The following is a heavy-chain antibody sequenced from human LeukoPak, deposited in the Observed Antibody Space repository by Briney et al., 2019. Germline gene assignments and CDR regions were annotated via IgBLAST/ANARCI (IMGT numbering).Heavy chain of an antibody. CDR3: AREAVAVAALDY. CDR1: GFTFSSYG. D-gene: IGHD6-19*01. J-gene: IGHJ4*02. V-gene: IGHV3-21*01. CDR2: IISSSSYI. Sequence: GGSLRLSCAASGFTFSSYGMNWVRPAPGKGLEWVSSIISSSSYIYYADSVKGRFTISRDNAKNSLYLQMNSLRAEDTAVYYCAREAVAVAALDYWGQGTLVTVSS.